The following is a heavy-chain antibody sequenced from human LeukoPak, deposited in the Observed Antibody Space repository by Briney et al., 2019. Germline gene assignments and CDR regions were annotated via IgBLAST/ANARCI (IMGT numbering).Heavy chain of an antibody. D-gene: IGHD2-15*01. CDR1: GFTFGDYA. V-gene: IGHV3-49*04. CDR3: TRVSLVAASVFFDY. CDR2: IRSKAYGGTT. Sequence: PGGSLRLSCTASGFTFGDYAMSWVRQAPGKGLEWVSFIRSKAYGGTTEYAASVKGRFTISRDDSKSIAYLQMNSLKTDDTAVYYCTRVSLVAASVFFDYWGQGTLVIVSS. J-gene: IGHJ4*02.